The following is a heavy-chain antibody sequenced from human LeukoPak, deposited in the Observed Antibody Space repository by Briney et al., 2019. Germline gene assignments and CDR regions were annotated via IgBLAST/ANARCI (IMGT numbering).Heavy chain of an antibody. V-gene: IGHV4-4*09. J-gene: IGHJ4*02. CDR2: IHASGPT. D-gene: IGHD6-6*01. CDR3: ARHDAGIAARPFDN. CDR1: GGSISTYY. Sequence: SETLSLTCTVSGGSISTYYWSWIRRPPGKGLEWIAYIHASGPTNYNPSLKSRISISVDTSKNQFSLKLSSVTAADTAVYYCARHDAGIAARPFDNWGQGTLVTVSS.